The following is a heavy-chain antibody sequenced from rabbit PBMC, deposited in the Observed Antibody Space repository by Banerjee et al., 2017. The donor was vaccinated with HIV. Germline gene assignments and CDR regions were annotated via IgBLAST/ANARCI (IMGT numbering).Heavy chain of an antibody. CDR1: GFDFSNYG. CDR2: IYPGFGLK. CDR3: ARGFASSSGYYLNL. J-gene: IGHJ4*01. V-gene: IGHV1S47*01. D-gene: IGHD1-1*01. Sequence: QEQLVESGGGLVQPGGSLKLSCKASGFDFSNYGVSWVRQTPGKGPEWIAYIYPGFGLKKYANSVKGRFTISSDNAQNTVFLQMTSLTASDTATYFCARGFASSSGYYLNLWGQGTLVTVS.